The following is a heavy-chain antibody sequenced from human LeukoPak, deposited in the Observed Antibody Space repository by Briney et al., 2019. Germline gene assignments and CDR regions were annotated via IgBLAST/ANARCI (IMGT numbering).Heavy chain of an antibody. CDR1: GGSLTIGVYS. D-gene: IGHD2-15*01. Sequence: SETLSLTCALSGGSLTIGVYSWGWIRQPPGKCIEWIGHIYHGGSNYYNPSLRSRFTISVDRSKNQFSLKLSSVTAADTAVYYCARALGYCRGGSCYSGGMDVSGKGTTVTVSS. J-gene: IGHJ6*04. CDR2: IYHGGSN. CDR3: ARALGYCRGGSCYSGGMDV. V-gene: IGHV4-30-2*01.